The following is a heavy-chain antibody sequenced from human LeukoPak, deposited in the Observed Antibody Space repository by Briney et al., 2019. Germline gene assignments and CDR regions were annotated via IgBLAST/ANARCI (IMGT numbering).Heavy chain of an antibody. CDR3: ARDSYYYDSSGFPNHDAFDI. J-gene: IGHJ3*02. CDR1: GYTFTSYG. D-gene: IGHD3-22*01. CDR2: ISAYNGNT. Sequence: ASVKVSCKASGYTFTSYGISWVRQAPGQGLEWMGWISAYNGNTNYAQKLQGRVTMTTDTSTSTACMELRSLRSDDTAVYYCARDSYYYDSSGFPNHDAFDIWGQGTMVTVSS. V-gene: IGHV1-18*01.